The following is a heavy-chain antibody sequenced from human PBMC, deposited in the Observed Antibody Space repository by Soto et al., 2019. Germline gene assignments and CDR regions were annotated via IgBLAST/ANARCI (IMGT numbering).Heavy chain of an antibody. D-gene: IGHD2-2*01. V-gene: IGHV4-34*01. Sequence: QVQLQQWGAGLLKPSETLSLTCAVYGGSFSGCYWSWIRQPPGRGLEWIGEINHSGSTNYNPSLKRRVTISVDTSKNQFSLKLRSVSAADTAVYYCARGGIVVVPAARRSWNYWGQGTLVTVSS. CDR1: GGSFSGCY. J-gene: IGHJ4*02. CDR2: INHSGST. CDR3: ARGGIVVVPAARRSWNY.